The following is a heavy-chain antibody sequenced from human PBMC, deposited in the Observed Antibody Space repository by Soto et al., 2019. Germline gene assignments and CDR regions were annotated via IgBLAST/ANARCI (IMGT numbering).Heavy chain of an antibody. CDR3: ASSRRYCSGGSCYSGSYGMDV. CDR2: IYYSGST. Sequence: PSETLSLTCTVSGGPISSYYWSWIRQPPGKGLEWIGYIYYSGSTNYNPSLKSRVTISVDTSKNQFSLKLSSVTAADTAVYYCASSRRYCSGGSCYSGSYGMDVWGQGTTVTVSS. V-gene: IGHV4-59*01. D-gene: IGHD2-15*01. J-gene: IGHJ6*02. CDR1: GGPISSYY.